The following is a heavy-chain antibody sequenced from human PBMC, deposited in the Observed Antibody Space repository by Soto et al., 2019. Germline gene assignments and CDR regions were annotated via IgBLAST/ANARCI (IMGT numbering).Heavy chain of an antibody. Sequence: GVFLRLSYAAFGGTFSSYAISRVRKAPGKGLEWVSAISGSGGSTYYADSVKGRFTISRDNSKNTLYLQMNSLRAEDTAVYYCAKPRFYDFWSGYYEYWGQGTLVTVSS. V-gene: IGHV3-23*01. CDR1: GGTFSSYA. CDR3: AKPRFYDFWSGYYEY. J-gene: IGHJ4*02. D-gene: IGHD3-3*01. CDR2: ISGSGGST.